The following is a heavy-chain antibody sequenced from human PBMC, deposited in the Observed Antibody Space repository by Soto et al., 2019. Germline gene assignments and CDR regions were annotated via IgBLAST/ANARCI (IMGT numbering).Heavy chain of an antibody. CDR1: GGSISSGDHY. Sequence: SETLSLTCTVSGGSISSGDHYWSWIRQPPGKGLEWIGYIYYSGSTYYNPSLKSRVTISVDTSKNQFSLKLSSVTAADTAVYYCARFGDFAHEYYFDYWGQGTLVTVSS. CDR2: IYYSGST. J-gene: IGHJ4*02. V-gene: IGHV4-30-4*01. D-gene: IGHD4-17*01. CDR3: ARFGDFAHEYYFDY.